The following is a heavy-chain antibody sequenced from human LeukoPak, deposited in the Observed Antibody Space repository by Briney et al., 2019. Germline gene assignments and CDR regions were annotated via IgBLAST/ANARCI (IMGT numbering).Heavy chain of an antibody. Sequence: ASVKVSCKASGYTFTTYGISWVRQAPGQGLEWMGWISTFNGNTNYAQNLQGRVTMTTDTSTSTAYMELRSLRSDDTVFYFKQKTEYDILTGQYYYQMDVWGKGTTVTISS. V-gene: IGHV1-18*02. CDR2: ISTFNGNT. CDR1: GYTFTTYG. CDR3: QKTEYDILTGQYYYQMDV. J-gene: IGHJ6*03. D-gene: IGHD3-9*01.